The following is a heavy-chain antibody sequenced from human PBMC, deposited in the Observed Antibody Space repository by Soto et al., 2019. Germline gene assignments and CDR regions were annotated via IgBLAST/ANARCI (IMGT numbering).Heavy chain of an antibody. CDR3: SKDSPIGSSFSGYDAIDL. J-gene: IGHJ5*02. D-gene: IGHD5-12*01. CDR1: GGTFSNDI. V-gene: IGHV1-69*08. Sequence: SVKVSCKTSGGTFSNDIITWVRQAPGQGLEWMGRIITLLGTANYAQKFQGRVTITADKSTSTAYMELNSLKSEDTAVYYCSKDSPIGSSFSGYDAIDLWGQGTLVTVSS. CDR2: IITLLGTA.